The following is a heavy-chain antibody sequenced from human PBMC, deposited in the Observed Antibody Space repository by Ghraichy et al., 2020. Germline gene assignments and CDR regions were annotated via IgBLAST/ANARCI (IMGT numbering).Heavy chain of an antibody. V-gene: IGHV3-48*02. J-gene: IGHJ4*02. Sequence: GESLNISCAASGFTFSSYSVNWVRQAPGKGLEWLSYISRDSDSIYYADSVKGRFTISRDNAKNSLYLQIDSLRDDDTAVYYCARGLAYGGCYTLDQWGQGTLVTVSS. CDR3: ARGLAYGGCYTLDQ. CDR2: ISRDSDSI. D-gene: IGHD1-26*01. CDR1: GFTFSSYS.